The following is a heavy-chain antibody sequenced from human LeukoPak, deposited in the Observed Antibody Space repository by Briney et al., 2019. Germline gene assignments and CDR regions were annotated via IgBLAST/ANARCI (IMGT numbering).Heavy chain of an antibody. V-gene: IGHV4-59*12. CDR2: IHYSGST. Sequence: PSETLSLTCTVSGGSISSYYWSWIRQPPGKGLEWIGYIHYSGSTNYNPSLKSRVTISVATSKNQFSLKLSSVTAADTAVYYCARASVLATAGSYYYYGFDVWGQGTTVTVSS. CDR1: GGSISSYY. J-gene: IGHJ6*02. CDR3: ARASVLATAGSYYYYGFDV. D-gene: IGHD6-13*01.